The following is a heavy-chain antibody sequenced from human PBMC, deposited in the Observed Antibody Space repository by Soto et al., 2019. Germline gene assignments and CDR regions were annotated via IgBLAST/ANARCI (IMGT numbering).Heavy chain of an antibody. D-gene: IGHD6-19*01. V-gene: IGHV1-2*04. CDR1: GYTFTGYY. CDR2: INPNSGGT. Sequence: ASVKVSCKASGYTFTGYYMHWVRQAPGQGLEWMGWINPNSGGTNYAQKFQGWVTMTRETSISPAYMELSRLRSDDTAVYYCARRVAGDDAFDIWGQGTMVTVSS. J-gene: IGHJ3*02. CDR3: ARRVAGDDAFDI.